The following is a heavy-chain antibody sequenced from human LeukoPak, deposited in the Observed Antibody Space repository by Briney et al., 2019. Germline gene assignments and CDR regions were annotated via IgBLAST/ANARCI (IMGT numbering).Heavy chain of an antibody. J-gene: IGHJ4*02. D-gene: IGHD5-18*01. CDR3: AREGRTAMVIDY. Sequence: SETLSLTCTVSGGSISSGGYYWSWIRQPPGKGLEWIGYIYHSGSTYYNPSLKSRVTISVDRSKNQFSLKLSSVTAADTAVYYCAREGRTAMVIDYWGQGTLVTVSS. V-gene: IGHV4-30-2*01. CDR1: GGSISSGGYY. CDR2: IYHSGST.